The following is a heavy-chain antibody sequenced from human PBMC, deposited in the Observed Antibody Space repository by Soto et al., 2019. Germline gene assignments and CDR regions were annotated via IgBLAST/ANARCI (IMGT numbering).Heavy chain of an antibody. J-gene: IGHJ4*02. CDR3: TTEAYYYDSSGYYRPNYYFDY. Sequence: GGSLRLSCAASGFTFSNAWMSWVRQAPGKGLEWVGRIKSKTDGGTTGYAAPVKGRFTISRDDSKNTLYLQMNSLKTEDTAVYYCTTEAYYYDSSGYYRPNYYFDYWGQGTLVTVSS. D-gene: IGHD3-22*01. V-gene: IGHV3-15*01. CDR1: GFTFSNAW. CDR2: IKSKTDGGTT.